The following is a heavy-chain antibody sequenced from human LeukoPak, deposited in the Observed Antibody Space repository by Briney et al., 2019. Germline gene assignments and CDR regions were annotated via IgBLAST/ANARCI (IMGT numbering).Heavy chain of an antibody. V-gene: IGHV3-53*01. CDR2: IYSGGST. Sequence: GSLRLSCAASGFTVSSNYMSWVRQASGKGLEWVSVIYSGGSTYYADSVKGRFTISRGNAKNSLYLQMNSLRAEDTAVYYCAKDRGYYDSSGDFDYWGQGTLVTVSS. CDR1: GFTVSSNY. CDR3: AKDRGYYDSSGDFDY. J-gene: IGHJ4*02. D-gene: IGHD3-22*01.